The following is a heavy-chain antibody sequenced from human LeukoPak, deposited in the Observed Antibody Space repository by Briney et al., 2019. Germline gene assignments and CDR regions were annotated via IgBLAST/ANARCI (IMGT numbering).Heavy chain of an antibody. V-gene: IGHV1-69*13. CDR1: GGTFSSYA. D-gene: IGHD4-17*01. J-gene: IGHJ4*02. CDR3: ARADDYGDPSDY. CDR2: IIPIFGTA. Sequence: ASVKVSCRASGGTFSSYAISWVRQAPGQGLEWMGGIIPIFGTANYAHKFQGRVTITADESTSTAYMELSSLRSEDTAVYYCARADDYGDPSDYWGQGTLVTVSS.